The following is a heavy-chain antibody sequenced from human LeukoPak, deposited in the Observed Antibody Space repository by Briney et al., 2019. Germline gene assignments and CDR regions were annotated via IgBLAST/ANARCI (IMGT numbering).Heavy chain of an antibody. CDR3: TRGPRYSSGWYVD. CDR2: TRSKAYGGTT. J-gene: IGHJ4*02. Sequence: GGSLRLSCTASGFTFGDYAMSWFRQAPGKGLEWVGFTRSKAYGGTTEYAASVKGRFTISRDDSKSIAYLQMNSLKTEDTAVYYCTRGPRYSSGWYVDWGQGTLVTVSS. D-gene: IGHD6-19*01. V-gene: IGHV3-49*03. CDR1: GFTFGDYA.